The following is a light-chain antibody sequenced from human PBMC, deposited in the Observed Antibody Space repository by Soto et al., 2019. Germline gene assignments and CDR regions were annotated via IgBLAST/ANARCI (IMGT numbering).Light chain of an antibody. V-gene: IGKV1-39*01. CDR2: AVS. CDR3: QQSYSTLFT. Sequence: DIQMTQSPSSLSASVGDRVTISCRASQSVSTYLNWYQQKPGKAPEVLIYAVSSLQSGVPSRFSGSGSGTDFTLTISSLQPEDFATYYCQQSYSTLFTFGPGTTVGIK. J-gene: IGKJ3*01. CDR1: QSVSTY.